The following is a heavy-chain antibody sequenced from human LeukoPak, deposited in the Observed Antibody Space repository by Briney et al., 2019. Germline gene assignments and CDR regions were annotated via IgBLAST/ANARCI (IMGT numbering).Heavy chain of an antibody. CDR2: INHSGST. J-gene: IGHJ5*02. Sequence: KPSETLSLTCAVYGGSFSGYYWSWIRQPPGKGLGWIGEINHSGSTNYNPSLKSRVTISVDTSKNQFSLKLSSVTAADTAVYYCARARRRSNWFDPWGQGTLVTVSS. CDR3: ARARRRSNWFDP. CDR1: GGSFSGYY. V-gene: IGHV4-34*01. D-gene: IGHD6-6*01.